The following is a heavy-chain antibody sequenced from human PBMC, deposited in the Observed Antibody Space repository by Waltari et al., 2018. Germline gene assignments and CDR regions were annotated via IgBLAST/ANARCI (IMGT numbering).Heavy chain of an antibody. CDR3: ATARDEHTAMVYFDN. CDR1: GIAVSDTH. V-gene: IGHV3-66*02. Sequence: EVKLVESGGGLVHPGGSLRLSCVASGIAVSDTHMSWVRQAPGKGVGWGSMMYPPGRAYNADSVEGRFTISRDISKNMVHLQMNRLRLEDSATYYCATARDEHTAMVYFDNWGQGTLVSVSS. J-gene: IGHJ4*02. D-gene: IGHD5-18*01. CDR2: MYPPGRA.